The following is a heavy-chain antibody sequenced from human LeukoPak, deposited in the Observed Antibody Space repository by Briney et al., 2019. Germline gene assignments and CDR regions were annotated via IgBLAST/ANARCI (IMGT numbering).Heavy chain of an antibody. CDR2: IYHSGAT. D-gene: IGHD4-23*01. J-gene: IGHJ4*02. Sequence: SETLSLTCAVSGGSISSSSSNCWTWVRQPPGKGLEWIGEIYHSGATNYNPSLKSRVTMLLDKSKNQFSLKLNSVTAADTAVYYCARNGGNSDFDYWGQGTLVTVSS. CDR1: GGSISSSSSNC. CDR3: ARNGGNSDFDY. V-gene: IGHV4-4*02.